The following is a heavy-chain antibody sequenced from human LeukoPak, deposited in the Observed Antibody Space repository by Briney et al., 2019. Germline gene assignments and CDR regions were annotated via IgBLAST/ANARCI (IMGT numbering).Heavy chain of an antibody. D-gene: IGHD3-16*01. J-gene: IGHJ6*04. CDR2: TRSKVNNHTT. CDR1: GITLSDQY. V-gene: IGHV3-72*01. Sequence: GGSLRLSCAASGITLSDQYMEWVRQTPGKGLEWVGRTRSKVNNHTTEYAASVKGRFTISRDDSNNSLYLRMNSLKTEDTAVYYGARMTFGGMDFWGEGTTVTVSS. CDR3: ARMTFGGMDF.